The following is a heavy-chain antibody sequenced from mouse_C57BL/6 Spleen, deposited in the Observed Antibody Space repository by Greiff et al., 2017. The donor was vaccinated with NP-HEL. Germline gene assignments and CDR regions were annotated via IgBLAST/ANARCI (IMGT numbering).Heavy chain of an antibody. CDR2: ISDGGSYT. D-gene: IGHD2-1*01. Sequence: EVKVVESGGGLVKPGGSLKLSCAASGFTFSSYAMSWVRQTPEKRLEWVATISDGGSYTYYPDNVKGRFTISRDNAKNNLYLQMSHLKSEDTAMYYCARDYGNFLDYWGQGTTLTVSS. J-gene: IGHJ2*01. CDR3: ARDYGNFLDY. CDR1: GFTFSSYA. V-gene: IGHV5-4*01.